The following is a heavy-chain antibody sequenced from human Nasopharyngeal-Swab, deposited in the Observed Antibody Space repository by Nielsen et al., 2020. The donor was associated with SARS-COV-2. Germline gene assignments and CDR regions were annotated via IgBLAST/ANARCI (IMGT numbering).Heavy chain of an antibody. CDR2: INSDGSST. V-gene: IGHV3-74*01. D-gene: IGHD3-9*01. CDR1: GFTFSSYW. CDR3: ARVNYDILPGYYRGGDDAFDI. J-gene: IGHJ3*02. Sequence: GGSLRLSCAASGFTFSSYWMHWVRQAPGKGLVWVSRINSDGSSTSYADSVKGRFTISRDNAKNTLYLQMNSLRAEDTAVYYCARVNYDILPGYYRGGDDAFDIWGQGTMVTVSS.